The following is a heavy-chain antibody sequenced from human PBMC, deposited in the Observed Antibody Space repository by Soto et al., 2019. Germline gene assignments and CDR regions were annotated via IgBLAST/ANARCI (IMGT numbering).Heavy chain of an antibody. Sequence: PSETLSLTCTVSGGSVSSGSYYWSWIRQPPGKGLEWIGYIYYSGSTNYNPSLKSRVTISVDTSKNQFSLKLSSVTAADTAVYYCARGLSRAGVDYWGQGTLVTVSS. CDR2: IYYSGST. CDR1: GGSVSSGSYY. J-gene: IGHJ4*02. D-gene: IGHD2-2*01. V-gene: IGHV4-61*01. CDR3: ARGLSRAGVDY.